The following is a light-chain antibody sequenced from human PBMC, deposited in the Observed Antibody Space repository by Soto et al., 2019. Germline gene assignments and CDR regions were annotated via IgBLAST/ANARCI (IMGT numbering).Light chain of an antibody. CDR3: QQYGSSRNT. CDR2: SAS. V-gene: IGKV3-20*01. J-gene: IGKJ2*01. Sequence: ENVLTQSPGTLSLSPGERATLSCRVSQSVTSSYLAWYQQKPGQAPRLLIYSASSRATGVPDRFSGSGSATDFTLTISRVEPEDFAVYYCQQYGSSRNTFGQGT. CDR1: QSVTSSY.